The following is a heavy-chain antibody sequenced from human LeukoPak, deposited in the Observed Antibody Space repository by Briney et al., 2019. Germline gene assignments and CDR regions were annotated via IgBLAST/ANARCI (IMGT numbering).Heavy chain of an antibody. CDR2: ISADNGNT. V-gene: IGHV1-18*01. CDR1: GYTFTCYG. Sequence: ASVTVSCKGSGYTFTCYGFCWVRQAPGQGLEWVGWISADNGNTNYAQKLQGRVTMTTDTSTSTAYMELRSLRSDDTAVYYCARDRQRTYYGVLYLDYWGQGTLVTVSS. J-gene: IGHJ4*02. CDR3: ARDRQRTYYGVLYLDY. D-gene: IGHD3-16*01.